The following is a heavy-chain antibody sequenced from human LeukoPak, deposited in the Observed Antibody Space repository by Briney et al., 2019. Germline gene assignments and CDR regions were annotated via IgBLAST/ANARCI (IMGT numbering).Heavy chain of an antibody. CDR1: GYTLTELP. V-gene: IGHV1-24*01. Sequence: ASVKVSCKVSGYTLTELPMHWVRQAPGKGLEWMGGFDPEDGETIYAQKFQGRVTMTEDTSTDTAYMELSSLRSEDTAVYYCATKWGVGATTSGAFDIWGQGTMVTVSS. CDR3: ATKWGVGATTSGAFDI. CDR2: FDPEDGET. J-gene: IGHJ3*02. D-gene: IGHD1-26*01.